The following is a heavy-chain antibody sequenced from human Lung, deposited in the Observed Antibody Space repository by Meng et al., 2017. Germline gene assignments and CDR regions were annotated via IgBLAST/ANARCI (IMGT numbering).Heavy chain of an antibody. D-gene: IGHD4-11*01. CDR2: INHSGST. CDR3: ARGPTTMAHDFDY. Sequence: VKVQQWGAGLLKPSETLSLTCVVSGGSFSDYYWSWIRQPPGKGLEWIGEINHSGSTNYNPSLESRATISVDTSQNNLSLKLSSVTAADSAVYYCARGPTTMAHDFDYWGQGTLVTVSS. CDR1: GGSFSDYY. J-gene: IGHJ4*02. V-gene: IGHV4-34*01.